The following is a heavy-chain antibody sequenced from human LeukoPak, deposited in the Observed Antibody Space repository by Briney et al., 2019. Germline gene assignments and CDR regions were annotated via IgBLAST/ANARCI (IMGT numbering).Heavy chain of an antibody. D-gene: IGHD3-9*01. CDR2: INHSGST. J-gene: IGHJ6*03. V-gene: IGHV4-34*01. CDR1: GGSFSGYY. CDR3: ARTIGKYYYYYMDV. Sequence: KSSETLSLTCAVYGGSFSGYYWSWIRQPPGKGLEWIGEINHSGSTNYNPSLKSRVTISVDTSKNQFSLKLSSVTAADTAVYYCARTIGKYYYYYMDVWGKGTTVTISS.